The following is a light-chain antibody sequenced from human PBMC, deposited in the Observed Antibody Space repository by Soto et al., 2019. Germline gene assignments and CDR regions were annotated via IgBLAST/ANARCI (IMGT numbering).Light chain of an antibody. V-gene: IGKV3-15*01. Sequence: EIVMTQSPATLSVSPGETATLSCRASQSVSSNLAWYQQKPGQAPSLLIYVASTRATGGPARFSGSGSGTEFTLTISSLQSEDFAIYYCQQYNDWPLTFGGGTKVEIK. CDR1: QSVSSN. CDR2: VAS. CDR3: QQYNDWPLT. J-gene: IGKJ4*01.